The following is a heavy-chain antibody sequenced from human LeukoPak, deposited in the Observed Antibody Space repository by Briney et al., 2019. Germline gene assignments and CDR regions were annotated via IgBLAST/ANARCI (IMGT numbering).Heavy chain of an antibody. V-gene: IGHV1-69*05. D-gene: IGHD1-26*01. J-gene: IGHJ5*02. CDR2: IIPIFGAA. CDR1: GGTFSSYA. Sequence: SVKVSCKASGGTFSSYAISWVRQAPGQGLEWMGGIIPIFGAANYAQKFQGRVTITTDESTSTAYMELSSLRSEDTAVYYCARGRYSGSYYGRWFDPWGQGTLVTVSS. CDR3: ARGRYSGSYYGRWFDP.